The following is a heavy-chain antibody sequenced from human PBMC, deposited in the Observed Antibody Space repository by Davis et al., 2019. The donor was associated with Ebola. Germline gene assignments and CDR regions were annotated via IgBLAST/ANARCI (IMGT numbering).Heavy chain of an antibody. CDR2: ISWNSGSI. V-gene: IGHV3-9*01. D-gene: IGHD3-10*01. Sequence: GGSLRLSCAASGFTFDDYAMHWVRQAPGKGLEWVSGISWNSGSIGYADSVKGRFTIFRDNSKNTLYLQMNSLRAEDTAVYYCARSLWPLGDYWGQGTLVTVSS. J-gene: IGHJ4*02. CDR1: GFTFDDYA. CDR3: ARSLWPLGDY.